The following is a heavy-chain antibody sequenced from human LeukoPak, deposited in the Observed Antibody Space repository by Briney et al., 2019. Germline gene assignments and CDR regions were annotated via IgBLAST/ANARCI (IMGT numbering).Heavy chain of an antibody. Sequence: SETLSLTCAVYGGSFSAYYWSWIRQPPGKGLEWIGEINYSGSTNYNPSLKSRVTLSVDTSKNQFSLKLTSVTAADTAVYYCARFVVVPASDSFDIWGQGTMVTVSS. J-gene: IGHJ3*02. CDR2: INYSGST. D-gene: IGHD2-21*02. CDR3: ARFVVVPASDSFDI. CDR1: GGSFSAYY. V-gene: IGHV4-34*01.